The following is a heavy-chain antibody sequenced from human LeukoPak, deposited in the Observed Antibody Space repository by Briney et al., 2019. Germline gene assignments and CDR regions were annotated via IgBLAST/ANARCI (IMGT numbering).Heavy chain of an antibody. CDR1: GYSFITYW. V-gene: IGHV5-51*01. Sequence: ESLQIFCKGSGYSFITYWIACVRQLPAGKLQWMGVIYPGDSDTRYSPSFQGHVTISADTSITTAYLQLSSLKASDTAMYYCARHIGLTTRYFDYWGQGALVTVSS. D-gene: IGHD4/OR15-4a*01. J-gene: IGHJ4*02. CDR3: ARHIGLTTRYFDY. CDR2: IYPGDSDT.